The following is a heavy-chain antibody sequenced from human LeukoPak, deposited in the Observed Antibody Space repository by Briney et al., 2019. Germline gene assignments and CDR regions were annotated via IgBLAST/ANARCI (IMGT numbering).Heavy chain of an antibody. V-gene: IGHV1-46*01. J-gene: IGHJ4*02. CDR3: ARVDPRGSSWYWELLFDY. CDR1: GYTFTSYY. Sequence: ATVKVSCKASGYTFTSYYMHWVRQAPGQGLEWMGIINPSGGSTNYAQKFQGRVTMTRDTSISTAYMELSRLRSDDTAVYYCARVDPRGSSWYWELLFDYWGQGTLVTVSS. D-gene: IGHD6-13*01. CDR2: INPSGGST.